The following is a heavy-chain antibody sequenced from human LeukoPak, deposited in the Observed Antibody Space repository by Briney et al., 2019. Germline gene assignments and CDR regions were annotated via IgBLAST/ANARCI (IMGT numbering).Heavy chain of an antibody. Sequence: SETLSLTCTVPGGSISSYYRSWIRQPPGKGLEWIGYIYYSGSTNYNPSLKSRVTISVDTSKNQFSLKLSSVTAADTAVYYCARIYDSMDWFDPWGQGTLVTVSS. CDR2: IYYSGST. CDR3: ARIYDSMDWFDP. J-gene: IGHJ5*02. CDR1: GGSISSYY. V-gene: IGHV4-59*01. D-gene: IGHD3-16*01.